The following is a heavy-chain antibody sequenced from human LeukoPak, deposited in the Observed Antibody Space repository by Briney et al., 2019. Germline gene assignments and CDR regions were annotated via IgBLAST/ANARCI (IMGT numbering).Heavy chain of an antibody. V-gene: IGHV1-18*01. Sequence: ASVKVSCKASGYTFTSYGISWMRQAPGQGLEWMGWISAYNGNTNYAQKLQGRVTMTTDTSTSTAYMELRSLRSDDTAVYYCARAGKGMAAAGMADYWGQGTLVTVSS. CDR3: ARAGKGMAAAGMADY. D-gene: IGHD6-13*01. CDR1: GYTFTSYG. CDR2: ISAYNGNT. J-gene: IGHJ4*02.